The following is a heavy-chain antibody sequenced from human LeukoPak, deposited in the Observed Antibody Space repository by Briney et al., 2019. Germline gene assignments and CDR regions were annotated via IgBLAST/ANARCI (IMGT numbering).Heavy chain of an antibody. D-gene: IGHD3-3*01. J-gene: IGHJ5*02. V-gene: IGHV1-24*01. Sequence: ASVKVSCKVSGYTLTELSMHWVRQAPGKGLEWMGGFDPEDGETIYAQKFQGRVTITADESTSTAYMELSSLRSEDTAVYYCARAWYDFWSDIDQVGRYNWFDPWGQGTLVTVSS. CDR3: ARAWYDFWSDIDQVGRYNWFDP. CDR1: GYTLTELS. CDR2: FDPEDGET.